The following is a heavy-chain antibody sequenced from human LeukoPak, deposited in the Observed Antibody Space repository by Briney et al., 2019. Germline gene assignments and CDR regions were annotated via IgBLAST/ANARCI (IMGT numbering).Heavy chain of an antibody. J-gene: IGHJ4*02. CDR2: IYSDGST. CDR3: ARDTPRIAASVNRG. V-gene: IGHV3-53*01. Sequence: PGGSLRLSCTASGFTVGNNYMNWLRQAPGKGLEWVSLIYSDGSTHYADSVKGRFTISRDNSKNTLYLQMYSLRAEDTAVYYCARDTPRIAASVNRGWGQGTLVSVSS. D-gene: IGHD6-13*01. CDR1: GFTVGNNY.